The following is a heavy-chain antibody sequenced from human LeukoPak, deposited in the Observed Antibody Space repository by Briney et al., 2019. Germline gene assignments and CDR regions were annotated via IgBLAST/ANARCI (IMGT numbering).Heavy chain of an antibody. V-gene: IGHV3-23*01. Sequence: GGSLRLSCAASGFTFNSYAMSWVRQAPGKGLEWVSAISGSGGSTYYADSVKGRFTISRDNSKNTLYLQMNSLRAEDTAVYYCARRQRGDLDYWGQGTLVTVSS. D-gene: IGHD2-21*02. J-gene: IGHJ4*02. CDR2: ISGSGGST. CDR3: ARRQRGDLDY. CDR1: GFTFNSYA.